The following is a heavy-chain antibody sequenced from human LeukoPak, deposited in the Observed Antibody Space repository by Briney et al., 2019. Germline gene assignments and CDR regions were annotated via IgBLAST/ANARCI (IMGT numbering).Heavy chain of an antibody. Sequence: SETLSLTCTVSGGSISSSSYYWGWIRQPPGKGLEWIGSIYYSGSTNYNPSLKSRVTISVDTSKNQFSLKLSSVTAADTAVYYCARGPRIAARHYGMDVWGQGTTVTVSS. V-gene: IGHV4-39*07. CDR3: ARGPRIAARHYGMDV. D-gene: IGHD6-6*01. CDR2: IYYSGST. J-gene: IGHJ6*02. CDR1: GGSISSSSYY.